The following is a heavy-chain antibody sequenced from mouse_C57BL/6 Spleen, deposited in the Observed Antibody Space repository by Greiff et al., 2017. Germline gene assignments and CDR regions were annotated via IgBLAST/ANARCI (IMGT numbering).Heavy chain of an antibody. CDR1: GFTFSSYG. J-gene: IGHJ1*03. D-gene: IGHD1-1*01. CDR3: ARHDSTTIVARGYFDV. V-gene: IGHV5-6*01. CDR2: ISSGGSYT. Sequence: EVKLVESGGDLVKPGGSLKLSCAASGFTFSSYGMSWVRQTPDKRLEWVATISSGGSYTYYPDSVKGRFTITRDNAKNSLYLQMSSQKYEDTAMYYCARHDSTTIVARGYFDVWGTGTTVTVSS.